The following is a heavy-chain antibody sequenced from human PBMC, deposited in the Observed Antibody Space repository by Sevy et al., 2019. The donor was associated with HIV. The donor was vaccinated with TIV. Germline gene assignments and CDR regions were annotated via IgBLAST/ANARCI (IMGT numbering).Heavy chain of an antibody. V-gene: IGHV3-23*01. D-gene: IGHD2-15*01. Sequence: GGSLRLSCAASGFTFSSYAMNWVRQAPGKGLEWVSAISHSGGSTYYADSVKGRFTISRDNAKNTLYLQMNSLRADDTAVYYCARRTLGGWELLGSFDIWGQGTMVTVSS. CDR2: ISHSGGST. CDR3: ARRTLGGWELLGSFDI. CDR1: GFTFSSYA. J-gene: IGHJ3*02.